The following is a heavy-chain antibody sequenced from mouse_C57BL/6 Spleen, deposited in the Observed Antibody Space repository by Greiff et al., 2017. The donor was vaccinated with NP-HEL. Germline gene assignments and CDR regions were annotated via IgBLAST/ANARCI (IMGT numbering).Heavy chain of an antibody. CDR2: IDPANGNT. V-gene: IGHV14-3*01. CDR3: ARVVYYYGSSYEAMDY. D-gene: IGHD1-1*01. Sequence: VQLKESVAELVRPGASVKLSCTASGFNIKNTYMHWVKQRPEQGLEWIGRIDPANGNTKYAPKFQGKATITADTSSNTAYLQLSSLTSEDTAIYYCARVVYYYGSSYEAMDYWGQGTSVTVSS. CDR1: GFNIKNTY. J-gene: IGHJ4*01.